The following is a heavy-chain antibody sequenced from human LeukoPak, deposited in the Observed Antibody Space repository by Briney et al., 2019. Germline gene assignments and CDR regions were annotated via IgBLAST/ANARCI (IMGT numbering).Heavy chain of an antibody. V-gene: IGHV3-7*01. CDR1: GFTFSSNW. CDR3: ARTYYDFWSGYPHYFDY. D-gene: IGHD3-3*01. J-gene: IGHJ4*02. CDR2: VKQDGSEK. Sequence: GGSLRFSCAASGFTFSSNWMSWVRQAPGKGLEWVANVKQDGSEKYYVDSVKGRFTISRDNAKNSLYLQMNSLRAEDTAVYYCARTYYDFWSGYPHYFDYWGQGTLVTVSS.